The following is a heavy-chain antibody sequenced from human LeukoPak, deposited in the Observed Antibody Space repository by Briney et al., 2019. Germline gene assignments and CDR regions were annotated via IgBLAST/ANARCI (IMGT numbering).Heavy chain of an antibody. V-gene: IGHV1-69*05. CDR3: ARDEDYDSSGSGS. D-gene: IGHD3-22*01. Sequence: SVKVSCKTSGGTFTSYAITWVRQAPGQGLEWMGKIIPIFGTANYAQKFQGRVTITTDESTSTAYMELSSLRSEDTAVYYCARDEDYDSSGSGSWGQGTLVTVSS. CDR1: GGTFTSYA. J-gene: IGHJ5*02. CDR2: IIPIFGTA.